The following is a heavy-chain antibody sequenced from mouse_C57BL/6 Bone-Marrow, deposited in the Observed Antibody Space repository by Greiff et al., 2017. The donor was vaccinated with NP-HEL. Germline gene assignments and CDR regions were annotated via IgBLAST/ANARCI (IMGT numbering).Heavy chain of an antibody. CDR1: GYTFTSYG. J-gene: IGHJ1*03. CDR3: ARWGTTVVAYWYCDV. CDR2: IYPRSGNT. V-gene: IGHV1-81*01. D-gene: IGHD1-1*01. Sequence: QVQLQQSGAELARPGASVKLSCKASGYTFTSYGISWVKQRTGQGLEWIGEIYPRSGNTYYNEKFKGKATLTADKSSSTAYMELRSLTSEDSAVYFCARWGTTVVAYWYCDVWGTGTTVTVSS.